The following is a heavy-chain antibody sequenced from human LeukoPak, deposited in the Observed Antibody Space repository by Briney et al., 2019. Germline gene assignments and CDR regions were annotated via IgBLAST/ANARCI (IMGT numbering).Heavy chain of an antibody. CDR1: GYSISSGYY. D-gene: IGHD4-17*01. CDR2: IYHSGST. V-gene: IGHV4-38-2*02. Sequence: PSETLSLTCTVSGYSISSGYYWGWIRQPPGKGLEWIGSIYHSGSTYYNPSLKSRVTISVDTSKNQFSLKLSSVTAADTAVYYCARRRDYGDRIFDYWGQGTLVTVSS. CDR3: ARRRDYGDRIFDY. J-gene: IGHJ4*02.